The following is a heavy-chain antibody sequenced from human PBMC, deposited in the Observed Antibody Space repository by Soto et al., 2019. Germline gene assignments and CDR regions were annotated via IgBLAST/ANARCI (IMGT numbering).Heavy chain of an antibody. Sequence: QVQLQESGPGLVKPSQTLSLTCNVSGGSISRDGFYWSWIRQFPGKGLEWIGHIYYSGSTYYNPSLKSRLMISFDTSKQRFSLKPNSVTAADTALYYCARVDRALGNLRFDPWGQGTLVTVSS. D-gene: IGHD1-1*01. CDR3: ARVDRALGNLRFDP. J-gene: IGHJ5*02. V-gene: IGHV4-31*03. CDR2: IYYSGST. CDR1: GGSISRDGFY.